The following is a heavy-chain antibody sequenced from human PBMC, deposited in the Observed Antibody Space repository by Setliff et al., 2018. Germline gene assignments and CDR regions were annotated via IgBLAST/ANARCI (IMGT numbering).Heavy chain of an antibody. CDR2: IYYTGIT. CDR1: GDSLTNYRNY. Sequence: SETLSLTCTVSGDSLTNYRNYWGWIRQPPGKGLEWIGNIYYTGITYYNPSLKSRVTMSVDTSKNQFSLNLTSVTAADTAVYYCARASVVHAIAVGYWGQGTLVTVSS. V-gene: IGHV4-39*01. J-gene: IGHJ4*02. CDR3: ARASVVHAIAVGY. D-gene: IGHD2-15*01.